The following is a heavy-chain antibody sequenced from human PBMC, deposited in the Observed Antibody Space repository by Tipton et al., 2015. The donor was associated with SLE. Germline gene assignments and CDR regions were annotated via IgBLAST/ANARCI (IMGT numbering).Heavy chain of an antibody. CDR3: ARGDRAFDY. D-gene: IGHD5-18*01. CDR1: GFTFSSYE. Sequence: LRLSCAASGFTFSSYEMNWVRQPPGKGLEWIGSIYHSGSTYYNPSLKSRVTISVDTSKNQFSLKLSSVTAADTAVYYCARGDRAFDYWGQGTLVTVSS. J-gene: IGHJ4*02. CDR2: IYHSGST. V-gene: IGHV4-38-2*01.